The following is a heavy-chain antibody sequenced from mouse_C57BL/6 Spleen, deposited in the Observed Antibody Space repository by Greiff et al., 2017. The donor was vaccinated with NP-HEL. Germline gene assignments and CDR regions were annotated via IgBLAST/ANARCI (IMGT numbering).Heavy chain of an antibody. CDR3: ARRSYYGPFDY. V-gene: IGHV5-12*01. CDR2: ISNGGGST. D-gene: IGHD1-1*01. CDR1: GFTFSDYY. J-gene: IGHJ2*01. Sequence: DVKLVESGGGLVQPGGSLKLSCAASGFTFSDYYMYWVRQTPEKRLEWVAYISNGGGSTYYPDTVKGRFTISRDNAKNTLYLQMSRLKSEDTAMYYCARRSYYGPFDYWGQGTTLTVSS.